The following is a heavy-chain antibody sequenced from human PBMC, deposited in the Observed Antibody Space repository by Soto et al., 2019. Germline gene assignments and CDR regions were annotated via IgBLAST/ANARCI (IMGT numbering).Heavy chain of an antibody. Sequence: ASVKVSCKASGYTFTGYYMHWVRQAPGQGLEWMGWINPNSGGTNYAQKFQGWVTMTRDTSISTAYMELSRLRSDDTGVYYCARGGTENIVVVVAEYYYYGMDVWGQGTTVTVSS. J-gene: IGHJ6*02. V-gene: IGHV1-2*04. CDR1: GYTFTGYY. CDR3: ARGGTENIVVVVAEYYYYGMDV. CDR2: INPNSGGT. D-gene: IGHD2-15*01.